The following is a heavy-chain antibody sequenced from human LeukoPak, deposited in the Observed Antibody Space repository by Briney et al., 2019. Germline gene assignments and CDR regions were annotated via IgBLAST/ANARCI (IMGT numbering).Heavy chain of an antibody. V-gene: IGHV4-59*08. CDR1: GGSISSYY. CDR2: IYYSGST. CDR3: ARLAVNVGRYYYDSSGYYLYYFDY. J-gene: IGHJ4*02. D-gene: IGHD3-22*01. Sequence: KASETLSLTCTVSGGSISSYYWSWIRQPPGKGLEWIGYIYYSGSTNYNPSLKSRVTISVDTSKNQFSLKLSSVTAADTAVYYCARLAVNVGRYYYDSSGYYLYYFDYWGQGTLVTVSS.